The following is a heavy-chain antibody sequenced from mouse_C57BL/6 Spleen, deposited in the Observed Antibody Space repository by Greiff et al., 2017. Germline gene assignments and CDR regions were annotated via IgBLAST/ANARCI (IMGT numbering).Heavy chain of an antibody. CDR1: GYTFTDYE. CDR3: TRWDVHFDY. J-gene: IGHJ2*01. Sequence: QVQLQQSGAELVRPGASVTLSCKASGYTFTDYEMHWVKQTPVHGLEWIGAFDPETGGTAYNQKFKGKAILTADKSSSTAYMELRSLTSEDSAVYYCTRWDVHFDYWGQGTTLTVSS. V-gene: IGHV1-15*01. D-gene: IGHD4-1*01. CDR2: FDPETGGT.